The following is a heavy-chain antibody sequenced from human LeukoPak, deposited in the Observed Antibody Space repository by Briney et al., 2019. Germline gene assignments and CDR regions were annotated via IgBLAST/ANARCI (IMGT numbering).Heavy chain of an antibody. Sequence: GESLKISCQGSGYSFANYWIGWVRQMPGKGLEWMGIIYPGDSDTRYSPSFQGQVTISADKSISTAYLQWSSLKASDTAMYYCARQAMVRGVPLFDYWGQGTLVTVSS. CDR3: ARQAMVRGVPLFDY. J-gene: IGHJ4*02. CDR1: GYSFANYW. V-gene: IGHV5-51*01. CDR2: IYPGDSDT. D-gene: IGHD3-10*01.